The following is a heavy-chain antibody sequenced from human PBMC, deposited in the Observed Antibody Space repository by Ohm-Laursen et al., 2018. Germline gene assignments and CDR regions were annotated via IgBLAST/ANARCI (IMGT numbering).Heavy chain of an antibody. CDR1: GFTFSDYY. J-gene: IGHJ4*02. CDR2: INWNSGTI. Sequence: SLRLSCTASGFTFSDYYMSWVRQAPGKGLEWVSGINWNSGTIGYADSVQGRFTISRDNAKNSLCLQMNSLRAEDTALYYCAKDLSYYYGSGVDYWGQGTLVTVSS. D-gene: IGHD3-10*01. V-gene: IGHV3-9*01. CDR3: AKDLSYYYGSGVDY.